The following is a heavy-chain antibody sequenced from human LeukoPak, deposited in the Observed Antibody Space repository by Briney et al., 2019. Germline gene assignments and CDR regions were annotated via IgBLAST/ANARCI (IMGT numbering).Heavy chain of an antibody. CDR1: GFTVSSNY. Sequence: GGSLRLSCAASGFTVSSNYMSWVRQAPGKGLEWVSVIYSGGSTYYADSVKGRFTISRDNSKNTLYLQMNGLTAEDTAVYYCARDGWVNYYYYMDVWGKGTTVTVSS. J-gene: IGHJ6*03. V-gene: IGHV3-53*01. CDR3: ARDGWVNYYYYMDV. CDR2: IYSGGST. D-gene: IGHD2-2*03.